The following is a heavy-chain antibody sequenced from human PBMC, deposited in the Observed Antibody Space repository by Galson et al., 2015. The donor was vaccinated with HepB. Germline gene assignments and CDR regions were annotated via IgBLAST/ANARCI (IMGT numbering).Heavy chain of an antibody. J-gene: IGHJ2*01. Sequence: SVKVSCKASGGTFSSYAISWVRQAPGQGLEWMGGIIPIFGTANYAQKFQGRVTITADESTSTAYMELSSLRSEDTAVYYCARDATGVSQRTRYFDLWGRGTLVTVSS. V-gene: IGHV1-69*13. CDR3: ARDATGVSQRTRYFDL. D-gene: IGHD3-10*01. CDR2: IIPIFGTA. CDR1: GGTFSSYA.